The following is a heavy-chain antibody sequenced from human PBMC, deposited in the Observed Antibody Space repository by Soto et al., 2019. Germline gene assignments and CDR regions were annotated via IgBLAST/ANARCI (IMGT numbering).Heavy chain of an antibody. CDR3: GSVRPSGYVLS. CDR1: GGSLSIYY. Sequence: PSETLSLTCTVSGGSLSIYYWTWIRHSPGKGLEWIGYVYFSGNTNYNPSLKSRVTISIDTSKNQFSLRLASVTAADTAFYYCGSVRPSGYVLSWGQGTLVTVSS. D-gene: IGHD6-25*01. J-gene: IGHJ5*02. V-gene: IGHV4-59*01. CDR2: VYFSGNT.